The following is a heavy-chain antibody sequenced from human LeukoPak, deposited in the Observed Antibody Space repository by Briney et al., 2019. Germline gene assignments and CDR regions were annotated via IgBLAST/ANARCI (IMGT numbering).Heavy chain of an antibody. Sequence: SETLSLTCTVSGYSISSGYYWGWIRQPPGKGLEWIGSIYHSGSTYYNPSLKSRVTISVDTSKNQFSLKLSSVTAADTAVYYCARASDFWSGYPDAFDIWGQGTMVTVSS. V-gene: IGHV4-38-2*02. CDR3: ARASDFWSGYPDAFDI. CDR2: IYHSGST. CDR1: GYSISSGYY. J-gene: IGHJ3*02. D-gene: IGHD3-3*01.